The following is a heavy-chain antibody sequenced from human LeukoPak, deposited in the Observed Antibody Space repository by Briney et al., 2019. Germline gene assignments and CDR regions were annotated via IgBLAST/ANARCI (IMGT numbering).Heavy chain of an antibody. V-gene: IGHV3-23*01. J-gene: IGHJ6*02. D-gene: IGHD3-10*01. CDR3: AKVQYVYYGSGSYGMDV. Sequence: GGSLRLSCAASAFTFTNYAMSWVRQAPGKGLECVSAIGGSGGSTYYADSVKGRFTISRDNSKNTLYLQMNSLRAEDTAVYYCAKVQYVYYGSGSYGMDVWGQGTTVTVSS. CDR1: AFTFTNYA. CDR2: IGGSGGST.